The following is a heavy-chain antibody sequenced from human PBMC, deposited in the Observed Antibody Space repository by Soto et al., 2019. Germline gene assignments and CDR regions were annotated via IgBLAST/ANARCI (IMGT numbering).Heavy chain of an antibody. V-gene: IGHV3-48*01. J-gene: IGHJ4*02. CDR2: ISSSSSTI. CDR1: GFTFSSYS. Sequence: PGGSLRLSCAASGFTFSSYSMNWVRQAPGKGLEWVSYISSSSSTIYYADSVKGRFTISRDNAKNSLYLQMNSLRAEDTAVYYCARDVGTNDYGDYDRDDYFDYWGQGTLVTVSS. D-gene: IGHD4-17*01. CDR3: ARDVGTNDYGDYDRDDYFDY.